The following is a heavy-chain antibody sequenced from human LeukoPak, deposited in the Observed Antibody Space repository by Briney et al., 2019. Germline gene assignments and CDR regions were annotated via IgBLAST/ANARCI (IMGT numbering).Heavy chain of an antibody. CDR3: ARGLTAVAASRY. CDR2: MNPNSGNT. J-gene: IGHJ4*02. V-gene: IGHV1-8*01. CDR1: GYTFTSYD. D-gene: IGHD6-19*01. Sequence: ASVKVSCKASGYTFTSYDINWVRQATGQGLEWMGWMNPNSGNTGYAQKFQGRVTMTRNTSISTAYMELSSLRSEDTAVYYCARGLTAVAASRYWGQGTLVTVSS.